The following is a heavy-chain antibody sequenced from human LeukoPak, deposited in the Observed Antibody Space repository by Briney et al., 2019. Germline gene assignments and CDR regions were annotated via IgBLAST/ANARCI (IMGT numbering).Heavy chain of an antibody. CDR1: GFTFSSYA. CDR2: ISYDGSNK. J-gene: IGHJ5*02. Sequence: GGSLRLSCAASGFTFSSYAMHWVRQAPGKGLEWVAVISYDGSNKYYADSVKGRFTISRDNSKNTLYLQMNSLRAEDTAVYYCAKGCIGIVCSVFDPWGQGTLVTVSS. V-gene: IGHV3-30*04. CDR3: AKGCIGIVCSVFDP. D-gene: IGHD2-15*01.